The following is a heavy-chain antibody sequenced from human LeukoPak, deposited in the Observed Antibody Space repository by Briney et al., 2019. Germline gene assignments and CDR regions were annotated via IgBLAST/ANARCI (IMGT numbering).Heavy chain of an antibody. Sequence: GGSLRLSCAASGFTFSSYWMHLVRQAPGKGLVWVSRINSDGSSTSYADSVKGRFTISRDNAKNTLYLQMNSLRAEDTAVYYCARSPENYDFWSGYSHFDYWGQGTLVTVSS. J-gene: IGHJ4*02. V-gene: IGHV3-74*01. CDR1: GFTFSSYW. CDR2: INSDGSST. D-gene: IGHD3-3*01. CDR3: ARSPENYDFWSGYSHFDY.